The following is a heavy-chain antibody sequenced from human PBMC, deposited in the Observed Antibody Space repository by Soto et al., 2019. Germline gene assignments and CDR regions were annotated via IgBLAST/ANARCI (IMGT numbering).Heavy chain of an antibody. V-gene: IGHV1-46*01. CDR1: GYTFTSYY. CDR2: INPSGGST. J-gene: IGHJ4*02. Sequence: GASVKVSCKASGYTFTSYYMHWVRQAPGQGLEWMGIINPSGGSTSYAQKFQGRVTMTWDTSTSTVYMELSSLRSEDAAVYYCARVGGYSYASGRSSDYWGQGTLVTVSS. CDR3: ARVGGYSYASGRSSDY. D-gene: IGHD5-18*01.